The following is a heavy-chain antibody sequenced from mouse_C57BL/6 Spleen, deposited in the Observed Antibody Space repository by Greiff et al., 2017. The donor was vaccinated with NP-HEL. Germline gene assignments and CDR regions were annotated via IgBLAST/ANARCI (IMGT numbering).Heavy chain of an antibody. V-gene: IGHV1-80*01. Sequence: VQLQQSGAELVKPGASVKISCKASGYAFSSYWMNWVKQRPGKGLEWIGQIYPGDGDTNYNGKFKGKDTLTADKSSSTAYMQLSSLTSEDSAVYFCARLYYGNYGAMDYWGQGTSVTVSS. CDR3: ARLYYGNYGAMDY. CDR2: IYPGDGDT. CDR1: GYAFSSYW. J-gene: IGHJ4*01. D-gene: IGHD2-1*01.